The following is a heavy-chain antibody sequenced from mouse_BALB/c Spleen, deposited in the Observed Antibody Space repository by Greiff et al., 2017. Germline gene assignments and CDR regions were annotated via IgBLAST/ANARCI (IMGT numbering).Heavy chain of an antibody. J-gene: IGHJ3*01. V-gene: IGHV1S81*02. CDR1: GYTFTSYY. CDR3: TRPITTATRGFAY. D-gene: IGHD1-2*01. CDR2: INPSNGGT. Sequence: QVQLQQSGAELVKPGASVKLSCKASGYTFTSYYMYWVKQRPGQGLEWIGEINPSNGGTNFNEKFKSKATLTVDKSSSTAYMQLSSLTSEDSAVYYCTRPITTATRGFAYWGQGTLVTVSA.